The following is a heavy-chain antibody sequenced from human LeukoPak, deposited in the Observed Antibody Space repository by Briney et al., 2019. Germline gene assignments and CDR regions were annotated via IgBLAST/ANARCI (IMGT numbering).Heavy chain of an antibody. V-gene: IGHV3-7*01. D-gene: IGHD3-16*01. CDR2: IKQDGSEK. CDR3: ARLRVTRFDY. CDR1: GVTFDDYG. Sequence: GGSLRLSCAASGVTFDDYGMSWVRQAPGKGLEWVANIKQDGSEKYYVDSVKGRFTISRDNAKNSLYLQMNSLRAEDTAMYYCARLRVTRFDYWGQGTLVTVSS. J-gene: IGHJ4*02.